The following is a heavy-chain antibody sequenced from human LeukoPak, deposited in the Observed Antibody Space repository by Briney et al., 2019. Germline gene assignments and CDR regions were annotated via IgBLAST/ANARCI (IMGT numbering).Heavy chain of an antibody. CDR2: FYHSGTIFHSGNA. J-gene: IGHJ4*02. D-gene: IGHD6-13*01. V-gene: IGHV4-38-2*02. Sequence: SETLSLTCNVSGYSISSGYYWGWIRQPPGKGLEWIGSFYHSGTIFHSGNAYYNPSLKSRVTISVDTSKTQFSLKLNSVTAADTAVYYCASHSSSWHGDYFDYWGQGTLVTVSS. CDR3: ASHSSSWHGDYFDY. CDR1: GYSISSGYY.